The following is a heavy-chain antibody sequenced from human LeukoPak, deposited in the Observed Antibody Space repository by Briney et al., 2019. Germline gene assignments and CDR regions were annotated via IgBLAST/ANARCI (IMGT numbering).Heavy chain of an antibody. CDR2: ISPSGGST. D-gene: IGHD3-10*01. Sequence: ASVKVSCKAFGYTFTSNYMHWVRQAPGQGPEWMGVISPSGGSTTYAQKFQGRVTMTRDTSISTAYMELSRLRSDDTAVYYCARERVTMVRGAAKFDPWGQGTLVTVSS. J-gene: IGHJ5*02. V-gene: IGHV1-2*02. CDR1: GYTFTSNY. CDR3: ARERVTMVRGAAKFDP.